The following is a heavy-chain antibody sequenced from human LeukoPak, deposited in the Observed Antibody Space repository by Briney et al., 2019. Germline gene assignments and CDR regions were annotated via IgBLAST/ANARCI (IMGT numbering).Heavy chain of an antibody. CDR2: IYYSGST. CDR1: GGSISSSSYY. V-gene: IGHV4-39*07. J-gene: IGHJ4*02. Sequence: SETLSLTCTVSGGSISSSSYYWGWIRQPPGKGLEWIGSIYYSGSTYYNPSLKSRVTISVDTSKNQFSLKLSSVTAADTAVYYCARVWRWLQLYYFDYWGQGTQVTVSS. CDR3: ARVWRWLQLYYFDY. D-gene: IGHD5-24*01.